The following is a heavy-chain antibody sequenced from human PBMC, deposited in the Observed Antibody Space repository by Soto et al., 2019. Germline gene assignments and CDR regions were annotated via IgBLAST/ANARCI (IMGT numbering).Heavy chain of an antibody. J-gene: IGHJ4*02. D-gene: IGHD5-12*01. CDR2: ISSNGGST. V-gene: IGHV3-64D*08. CDR1: GFTFSSYA. Sequence: GGSLRLSCSASGFTFSSYAMHWVRQAPGKGLEYVSAISSNGGSTYYADSVKGRFTISRANSKNTLYLQMSSLRAEDTAVYYCVKGDGNFIPSGYDGPSIQQLVSYDRDERAAQFDYWGQGTLVTVSS. CDR3: VKGDGNFIPSGYDGPSIQQLVSYDRDERAAQFDY.